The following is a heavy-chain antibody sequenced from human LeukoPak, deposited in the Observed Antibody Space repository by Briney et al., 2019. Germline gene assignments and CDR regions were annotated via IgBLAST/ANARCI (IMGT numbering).Heavy chain of an antibody. Sequence: GGSLRLSCAASGFTFSNYVMSWVRQAPGKGLVWVSRIKSDGSSINYADSVRGRFTISRDDARNTLYLQMDSLRAEDTAVYFCASRSCTTTTCFDYWGQGTLVTVSS. CDR1: GFTFSNYV. V-gene: IGHV3-74*01. J-gene: IGHJ4*02. CDR3: ASRSCTTTTCFDY. D-gene: IGHD2/OR15-2a*01. CDR2: IKSDGSSI.